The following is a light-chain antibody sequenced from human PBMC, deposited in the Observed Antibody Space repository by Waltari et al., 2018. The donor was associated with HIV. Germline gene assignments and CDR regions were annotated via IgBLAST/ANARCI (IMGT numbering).Light chain of an antibody. Sequence: DIQMTQSPSPLSASVGDSVTITCRASQTFSNKVNWYQQRPGKAPRVLIYDASTLQDGVSSRFRGGGSGTDFTLTITSLQPDDFATYFCQQTYSYPLTFGPGTEVDV. CDR2: DAS. CDR3: QQTYSYPLT. V-gene: IGKV1-39*01. J-gene: IGKJ3*01. CDR1: QTFSNK.